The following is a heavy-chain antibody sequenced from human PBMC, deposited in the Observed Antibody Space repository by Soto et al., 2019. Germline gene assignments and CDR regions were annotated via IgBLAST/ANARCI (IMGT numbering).Heavy chain of an antibody. J-gene: IGHJ6*03. CDR2: MNPNSGNT. Sequence: ASVKVSCKASGYTFTSYDINWVRQATGQGLEWMGWMNPNSGNTGYAQKFQGRVTMTRNTSISTAYMELSSLRSEDTAVYYCARGPGSMTTPQYYYYMDVWGKGTTVTVSS. D-gene: IGHD2-15*01. CDR1: GYTFTSYD. CDR3: ARGPGSMTTPQYYYYMDV. V-gene: IGHV1-8*01.